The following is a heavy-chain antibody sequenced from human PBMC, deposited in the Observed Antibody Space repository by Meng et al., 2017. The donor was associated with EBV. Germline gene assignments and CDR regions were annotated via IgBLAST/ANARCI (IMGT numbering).Heavy chain of an antibody. D-gene: IGHD2-21*01. CDR3: VRGPPVGVPGPGDY. V-gene: IGHV1-3*01. Sequence: GQRVQAGAEVKNPGASVKGSCKASGYAFTSYILHWVRQAPGQRLEWMGWINVGVGYTKYSQKFQGRVTISSDTSATTGYMELSSLRSEDTAVYYCVRGPPVGVPGPGDYWGQGTLVTVSS. J-gene: IGHJ4*02. CDR1: GYAFTSYI. CDR2: INVGVGYT.